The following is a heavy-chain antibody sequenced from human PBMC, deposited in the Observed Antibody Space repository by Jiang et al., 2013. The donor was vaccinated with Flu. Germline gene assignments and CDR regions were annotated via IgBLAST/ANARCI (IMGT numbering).Heavy chain of an antibody. J-gene: IGHJ3*02. CDR1: GGSISSSSYY. CDR3: ARQNDSSGDAFDI. D-gene: IGHD3-22*01. Sequence: LLKPSETLSLTCTVSGGSISSSSYYWGWIRQPPGKGLEWIGSIYYSGSTYYNPSLKSRVTISVDTSKNQFSLKLSSVTAADTAVYYCARQNDSSGDAFDIWGQGTMVTVSS. CDR2: IYYSGST. V-gene: IGHV4-39*07.